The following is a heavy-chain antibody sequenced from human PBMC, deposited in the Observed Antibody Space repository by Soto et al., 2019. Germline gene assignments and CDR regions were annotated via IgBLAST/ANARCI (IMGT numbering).Heavy chain of an antibody. CDR3: AKEHGGGTSTITSYFDY. Sequence: GGSLRHCCAGSGITFKNYALSWGRQAPGKGLEWVSGISGSGANTYYADSVKGRFTISRDNSKNTLSLQMNSLRADDTAVYYCAKEHGGGTSTITSYFDYWGRGTLVTVSS. D-gene: IGHD5-12*01. V-gene: IGHV3-23*01. CDR1: GITFKNYA. J-gene: IGHJ4*02. CDR2: ISGSGANT.